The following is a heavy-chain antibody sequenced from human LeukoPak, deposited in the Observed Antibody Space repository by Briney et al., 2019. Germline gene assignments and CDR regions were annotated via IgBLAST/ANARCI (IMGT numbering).Heavy chain of an antibody. CDR3: VREARGYHYTYFDY. J-gene: IGHJ4*02. CDR2: VSSGFHA. CDR1: GFTLGSHD. D-gene: IGHD5-18*01. Sequence: GESLRLSCTASGFTLGSHDMHWVRQILGQGLEWVAAVSSGFHAFFADSVQGRFTVSREDARNSLYLQMNSLRAGDTAVYYCVREARGYHYTYFDYWGQGTLVTVSS. V-gene: IGHV3-13*01.